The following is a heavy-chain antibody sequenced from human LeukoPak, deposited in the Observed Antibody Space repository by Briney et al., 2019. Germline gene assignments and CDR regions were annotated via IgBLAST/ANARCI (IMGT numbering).Heavy chain of an antibody. CDR3: AIRSGGDYVGFWFNP. Sequence: GESLKISCTGSGYSISSCRICWGRQMPGKGLEWMGIICTGDSDTTYSPSFQGQATISADKSISTAYLQWSSLKASDTAMYYCAIRSGGDYVGFWFNPWGQGTLVTASP. D-gene: IGHD4-17*01. CDR2: ICTGDSDT. J-gene: IGHJ5*02. V-gene: IGHV5-51*01. CDR1: GYSISSCR.